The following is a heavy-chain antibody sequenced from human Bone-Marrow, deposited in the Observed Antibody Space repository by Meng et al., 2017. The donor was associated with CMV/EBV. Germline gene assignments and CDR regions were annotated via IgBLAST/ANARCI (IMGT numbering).Heavy chain of an antibody. CDR1: GYTFTGYY. J-gene: IGHJ6*02. CDR2: INPNSGGT. D-gene: IGHD2-2*01. V-gene: IGHV1-2*02. CDR3: ARDAWCSSTSCYAYYYYGMDV. Sequence: ASVKVSCKASGYTFTGYYMHWVRQAPGQGLEWMGWINPNSGGTNYAQKFQGRVTMTRDTSISTAYMELSRLRSDDTAVYYCARDAWCSSTSCYAYYYYGMDVWGQGTTVTVSS.